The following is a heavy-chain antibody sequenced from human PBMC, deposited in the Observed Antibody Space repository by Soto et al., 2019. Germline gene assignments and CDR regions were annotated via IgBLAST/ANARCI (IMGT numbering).Heavy chain of an antibody. Sequence: ETLSLTCTVSGGSISSYYWSWIRQPPGKGLEWVSAISGSGGSTYYADSVKGRFTISRDNSKNTLYLQMNSLRAEDTAVYYCAKDRPDRITIFGVVTPRSGYYFDYWGQGTLVTVSS. CDR2: ISGSGGST. D-gene: IGHD3-3*01. CDR3: AKDRPDRITIFGVVTPRSGYYFDY. V-gene: IGHV3-23*01. J-gene: IGHJ4*02. CDR1: GGSISSYY.